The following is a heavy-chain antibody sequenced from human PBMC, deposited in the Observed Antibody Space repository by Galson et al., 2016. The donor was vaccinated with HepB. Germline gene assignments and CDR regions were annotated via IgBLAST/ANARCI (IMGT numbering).Heavy chain of an antibody. D-gene: IGHD2-15*01. Sequence: SLRLSCAASGFTFSSYAMSWVRQAPGKGLEWVSTISGSAGMTYYADSVKGRFTISRDNSKNTLYLQMSGLRAEDTAVYYCARFCSGNTCPDFWGQGTLVTVSS. V-gene: IGHV3-23*01. CDR3: ARFCSGNTCPDF. CDR2: ISGSAGMT. J-gene: IGHJ4*02. CDR1: GFTFSSYA.